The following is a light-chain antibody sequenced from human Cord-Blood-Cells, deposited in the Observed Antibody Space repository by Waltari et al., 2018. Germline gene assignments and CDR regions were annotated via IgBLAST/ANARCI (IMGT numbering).Light chain of an antibody. J-gene: IGLJ2*01. V-gene: IGLV3-19*01. Sequence: SSALTQDPAVSVALGQSVRIPCQGDSLRSYSARWYQQKPGQAPVLVIYGKNNRPSGIPDRFSGSSSGNTASLTITGAQAEDEADYYCNSRDSSGNHLVFGGGTKLTVL. CDR1: SLRSYS. CDR2: GKN. CDR3: NSRDSSGNHLV.